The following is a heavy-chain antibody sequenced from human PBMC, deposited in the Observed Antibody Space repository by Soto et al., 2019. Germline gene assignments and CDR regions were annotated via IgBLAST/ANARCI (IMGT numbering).Heavy chain of an antibody. CDR3: ARDHPNYYDSSGPPDY. V-gene: IGHV1-18*01. J-gene: IGHJ4*02. Sequence: GASVKVSCKASGYTFTSYGISWVRQAPGQGLEWMGWISAYNGNTNYAQKLQGRVTMTTDTSTSTAYMELRSLRSDDTAVYYCARDHPNYYDSSGPPDYWGQGTLVTVSS. CDR2: ISAYNGNT. CDR1: GYTFTSYG. D-gene: IGHD3-22*01.